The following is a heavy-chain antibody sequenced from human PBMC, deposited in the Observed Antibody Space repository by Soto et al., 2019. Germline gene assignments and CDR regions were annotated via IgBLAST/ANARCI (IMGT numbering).Heavy chain of an antibody. D-gene: IGHD4-17*01. CDR1: GFTFSSYA. J-gene: IGHJ4*02. CDR2: ISYDGSNK. V-gene: IGHV3-30-3*01. CDR3: ARIGDYVDH. Sequence: GGSLRLSCAASGFTFSSYAMHWVRQAPGKGLEWVAVISYDGSNKYYADSVKGRFTISRDNSKNTLYLQMNSLRAEDTAVYYCARIGDYVDHWGQGTLVTVSS.